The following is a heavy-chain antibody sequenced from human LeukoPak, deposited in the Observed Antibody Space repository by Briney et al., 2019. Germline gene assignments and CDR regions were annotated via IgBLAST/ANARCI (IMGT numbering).Heavy chain of an antibody. D-gene: IGHD1-1*01. CDR3: AKDSPAGTASTEYAVDY. CDR2: IKQDGSEK. Sequence: PGGSLRLSCAASGCTFSSDWMSWIRQAPGKGLEWVANIKQDGSEKYYVDSVKGRFTISRDNAKNSLYLQMNSLRAEDTAVYYCAKDSPAGTASTEYAVDYWGQGTLVTVSS. V-gene: IGHV3-7*01. CDR1: GCTFSSDW. J-gene: IGHJ4*02.